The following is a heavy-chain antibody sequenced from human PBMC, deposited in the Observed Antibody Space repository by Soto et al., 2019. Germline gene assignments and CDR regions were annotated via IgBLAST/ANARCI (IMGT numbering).Heavy chain of an antibody. Sequence: ASVKVSCKASGYTFTSYFITWVRQAPGQGLEWMGWISAYNGNTNYAQMLQGRVTMTTDTSTATAYMEMRSLRSDDTAVYYCARQNYYSGMDVWGQGTTVTVSS. CDR2: ISAYNGNT. CDR3: ARQNYYSGMDV. CDR1: GYTFTSYF. J-gene: IGHJ6*02. V-gene: IGHV1-18*01.